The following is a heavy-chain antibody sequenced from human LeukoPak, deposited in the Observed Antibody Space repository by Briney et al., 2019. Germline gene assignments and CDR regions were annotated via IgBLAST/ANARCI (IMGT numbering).Heavy chain of an antibody. D-gene: IGHD5/OR15-5a*01. CDR3: AKDGFNVRVYSNAVFDS. V-gene: IGHV3-23*01. Sequence: GGSLRLSCAASGFTFSSYAMSWVRQAPGKGLEWVSAISGSGGSTYYADSVKGRFTISRDNSKNTLYLQMNSLRAEDTAVYYCAKDGFNVRVYSNAVFDSGAQGPLVTVSS. CDR2: ISGSGGST. J-gene: IGHJ4*02. CDR1: GFTFSSYA.